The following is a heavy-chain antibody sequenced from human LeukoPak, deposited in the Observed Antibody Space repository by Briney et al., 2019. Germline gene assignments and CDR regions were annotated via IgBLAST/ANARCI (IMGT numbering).Heavy chain of an antibody. CDR1: GGSMSTFY. CDR2: IYGSGTT. D-gene: IGHD6-13*01. Sequence: TSETLSLTCTVSGGSMSTFYWSWIRQPAGKGLEWIGRIYGSGTTNYNPALKSRVTMSVDTSKKQFSLKLTSVTAADTAVYYCAKDGSSWPFFESWGQGTLVTVSS. CDR3: AKDGSSWPFFES. V-gene: IGHV4-4*07. J-gene: IGHJ4*02.